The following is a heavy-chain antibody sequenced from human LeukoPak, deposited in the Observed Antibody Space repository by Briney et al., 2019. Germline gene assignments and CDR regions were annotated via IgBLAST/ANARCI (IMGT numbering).Heavy chain of an antibody. J-gene: IGHJ4*02. V-gene: IGHV4-34*01. Sequence: INLCVIPTYIPSLTPRVPISVDTSNNQFSLKLSSVTAADTAVYYCARGGRSYYDSSGYYYSWGQGILVTVSS. CDR2: INLCVIP. D-gene: IGHD3-22*01. CDR3: ARGGRSYYDSSGYYYS.